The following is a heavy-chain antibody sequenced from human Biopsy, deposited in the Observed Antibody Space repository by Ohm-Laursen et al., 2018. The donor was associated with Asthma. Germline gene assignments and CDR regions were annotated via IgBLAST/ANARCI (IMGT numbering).Heavy chain of an antibody. Sequence: SLRLSCAASGFTFRSYAMHWVRQAPGKGLEWVAVGGSYYDGGLKYYADSVNGRFTIARDNSKNTLYLQMNSLRVDDTGVYYCARDSSGSHFDYWGQGTLVTVSS. CDR2: GGSYYDGGLK. J-gene: IGHJ4*02. V-gene: IGHV3-30-3*01. CDR1: GFTFRSYA. CDR3: ARDSSGSHFDY. D-gene: IGHD6-19*01.